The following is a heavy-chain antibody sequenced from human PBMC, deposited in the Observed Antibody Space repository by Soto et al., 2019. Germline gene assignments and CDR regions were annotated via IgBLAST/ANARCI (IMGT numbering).Heavy chain of an antibody. D-gene: IGHD6-19*01. CDR1: FTSYD. J-gene: IGHJ6*03. V-gene: IGHV1-8*01. CDR2: MNPNSGNT. CDR3: ARCPGSSDWRFSYDYMDV. Sequence: QVQLVQSGAEVKKPGASVKVSCTFTSYDINWVRQATGQGLEWMAWMNPNSGNTRYAQKFQGRVTMTRNTSNFTAYMELSSLRSEDTAVYYCARCPGSSDWRFSYDYMDVWGQGTTVTVSS.